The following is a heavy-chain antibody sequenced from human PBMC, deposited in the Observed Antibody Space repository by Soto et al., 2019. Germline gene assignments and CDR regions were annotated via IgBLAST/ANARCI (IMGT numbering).Heavy chain of an antibody. V-gene: IGHV1-24*01. J-gene: IGHJ4*02. CDR3: ALSRIAARRGRNYFDY. CDR2: FDPEDGET. Sequence: ASVKVSCKVSGYTLTELSMHWVRQAPGKGLEWMGGFDPEDGETIYAQKFQGRVTMTRNTSISTAYMELSSLRSEDTAVYYCALSRIAARRGRNYFDYWGQGTLVTVSS. CDR1: GYTLTELS. D-gene: IGHD6-6*01.